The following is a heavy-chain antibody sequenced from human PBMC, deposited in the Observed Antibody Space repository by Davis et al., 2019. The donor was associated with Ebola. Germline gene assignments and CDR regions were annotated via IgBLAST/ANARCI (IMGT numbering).Heavy chain of an antibody. CDR2: IYTSGST. D-gene: IGHD6-13*01. Sequence: PSETLSLTCTVSGGSISSGSYYWSWIRQPAGKGLEWIGHIYTSGSTNYNPSLKSRVTIPVDTSKNQFSLKLSSVTAADTAVYYCARHNQGSSSWYRLWYFDLWGRGTLVTVSS. J-gene: IGHJ2*01. V-gene: IGHV4-61*09. CDR1: GGSISSGSYY. CDR3: ARHNQGSSSWYRLWYFDL.